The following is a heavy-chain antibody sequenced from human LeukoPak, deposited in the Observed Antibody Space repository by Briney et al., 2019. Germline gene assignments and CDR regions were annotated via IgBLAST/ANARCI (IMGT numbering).Heavy chain of an antibody. J-gene: IGHJ3*02. CDR2: ISAYNGNT. V-gene: IGHV1-18*01. D-gene: IGHD3-9*01. CDR3: ARDQFQLRYFDWLSAFDI. Sequence: ASVKVSCKASGYTFTSYGIGWVRQAPGQGLEWMGWISAYNGNTNYAQKLQGRVTMTTDTSTSTAYMELRSLRSDDTAVYYCARDQFQLRYFDWLSAFDIWGQGTMVTVSS. CDR1: GYTFTSYG.